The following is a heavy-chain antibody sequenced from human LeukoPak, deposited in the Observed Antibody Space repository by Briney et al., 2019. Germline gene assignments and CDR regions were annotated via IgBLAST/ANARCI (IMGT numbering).Heavy chain of an antibody. CDR2: ISAYNGNT. CDR1: SSTFTSYG. D-gene: IGHD3-10*01. CDR3: ARGHSHTYYGSGSLCDY. Sequence: ASVKVSCKASSSTFTSYGLSWVRQAPGQGLEWMGWISAYNGNTNYAQKLQGRVTMTTDTSTSTAYMELRSLRSDDTAVYYCARGHSHTYYGSGSLCDYWGQGTLVTVSS. V-gene: IGHV1-18*01. J-gene: IGHJ4*02.